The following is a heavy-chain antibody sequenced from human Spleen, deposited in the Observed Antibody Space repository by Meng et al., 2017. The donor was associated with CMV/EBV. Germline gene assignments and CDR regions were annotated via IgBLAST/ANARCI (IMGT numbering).Heavy chain of an antibody. V-gene: IGHV4-61*01. CDR3: ARGSRFLEWTIEY. Sequence: SETLSLTCTVSGGSVRSFSYYWSWIRQPPGEGLEWLGYIYYSGSNNYKSSYNPSLKSRVTMSADTSKDQFSLKLTSVTTADTAVYYCARGSRFLEWTIEYWGQGTLVTVSS. CDR2: IYYSGSN. D-gene: IGHD3-3*01. J-gene: IGHJ4*02. CDR1: GGSVRSFSYY.